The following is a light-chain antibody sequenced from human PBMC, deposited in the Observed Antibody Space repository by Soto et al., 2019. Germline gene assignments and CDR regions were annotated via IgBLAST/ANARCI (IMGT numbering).Light chain of an antibody. Sequence: ILMTQYPATLSVSPGERATLSCWASQSISSNLAWYQKKAGQAPRLLIYGASTRATGIPARLSGSGYGTELTLTINSLKYEDFEVYLCQQYNNWPFSFGQGIRLEIK. CDR1: QSISSN. V-gene: IGKV3-15*01. CDR3: QQYNNWPFS. J-gene: IGKJ5*01. CDR2: GAS.